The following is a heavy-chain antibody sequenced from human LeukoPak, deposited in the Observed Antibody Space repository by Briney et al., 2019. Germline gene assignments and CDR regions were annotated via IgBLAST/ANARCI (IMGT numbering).Heavy chain of an antibody. CDR1: GFTFSSYA. V-gene: IGHV3-23*01. J-gene: IGHJ4*02. D-gene: IGHD2-8*01. Sequence: GGSLRLSCAASGFTFSSYAMSWVRQAPGKGLEWVSAISGSGGSTYYADSVKGRFTISRDNSKNTLYLQMNSLRAEDTAVYYCAKRGDIVLMVYAMYFDHWGQGTLVTVSS. CDR3: AKRGDIVLMVYAMYFDH. CDR2: ISGSGGST.